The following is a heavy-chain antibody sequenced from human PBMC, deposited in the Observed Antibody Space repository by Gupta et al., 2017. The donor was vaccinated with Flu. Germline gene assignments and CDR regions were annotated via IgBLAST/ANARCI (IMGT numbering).Heavy chain of an antibody. CDR1: GFTFSSPW. Sequence: DVQLVASGGGLVQPGGSLRLSCVVSGFTFSSPWMHWVRQAPGKGLEWVSHIKSDGSSISYADSVKGRFTISRDNAKNTLYLQMNSLRAEDTAVYYCARDGTPLRYFDWLAPHGMDVWGQGTTVSVSS. V-gene: IGHV3-74*01. CDR2: IKSDGSSI. D-gene: IGHD3-9*01. CDR3: ARDGTPLRYFDWLAPHGMDV. J-gene: IGHJ6*02.